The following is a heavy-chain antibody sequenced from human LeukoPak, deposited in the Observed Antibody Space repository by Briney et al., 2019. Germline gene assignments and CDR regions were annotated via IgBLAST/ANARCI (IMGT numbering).Heavy chain of an antibody. Sequence: SWTLSLTCTVSGGSISSYYWSWIRQPAGKGLEWIGRIYTSGSTNYNPSLKSRVTMSVDTSKNQFCLKLSTVTAADTAVYYCARDEFGGSSHFDYWGQGTLVTVSS. CDR2: IYTSGST. J-gene: IGHJ4*02. CDR1: GGSISSYY. D-gene: IGHD6-13*01. V-gene: IGHV4-4*07. CDR3: ARDEFGGSSHFDY.